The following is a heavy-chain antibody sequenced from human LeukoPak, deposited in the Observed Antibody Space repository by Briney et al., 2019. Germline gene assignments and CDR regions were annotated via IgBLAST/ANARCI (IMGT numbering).Heavy chain of an antibody. J-gene: IGHJ4*02. V-gene: IGHV4-39*01. D-gene: IGHD6-13*01. CDR3: ARRVAAAGTNYFDY. CDR1: GGSISSSSYY. Sequence: PSETLSLTCTVSGGSISSSSYYWGWIRQPPGKGLEWIGSIYYSGSTYYNPSLKSRVTIPVDTSKNQFSLKLSSVTAADTAVYYCARRVAAAGTNYFDYWGQGTLVTVSS. CDR2: IYYSGST.